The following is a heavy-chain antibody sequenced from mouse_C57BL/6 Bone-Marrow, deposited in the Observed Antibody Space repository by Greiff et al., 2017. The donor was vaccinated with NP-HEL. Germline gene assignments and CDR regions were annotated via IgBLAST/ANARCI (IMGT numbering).Heavy chain of an antibody. CDR2: IDPEDGDT. Sequence: VHVKQSGAELVRPGASVKLSCTASGFNIKDYYMHWVKQRPEQGLEWIGRIDPEDGDTEYAPKFQGKATMTADTSSNTAYLQLSSLTSEDTAVYYCSIFLYYYGSSPRFAYWGQGTLVTVSA. J-gene: IGHJ3*01. CDR3: SIFLYYYGSSPRFAY. CDR1: GFNIKDYY. D-gene: IGHD1-1*01. V-gene: IGHV14-1*01.